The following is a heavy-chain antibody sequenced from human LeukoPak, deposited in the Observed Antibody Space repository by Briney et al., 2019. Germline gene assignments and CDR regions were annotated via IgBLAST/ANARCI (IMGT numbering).Heavy chain of an antibody. J-gene: IGHJ4*02. CDR2: ISSSGSTI. CDR3: ARDQWRLFDY. Sequence: TGGSLRLSCAASGFTFSSYWMYWVRQAPGKGLEWVSYISSSGSTIYYADSVKGRFTISRDNAKNLLFLHMNSLRGEDTAVYYCARDQWRLFDYWGQGTLVTVSS. V-gene: IGHV3-48*03. CDR1: GFTFSSYW. D-gene: IGHD2-21*02.